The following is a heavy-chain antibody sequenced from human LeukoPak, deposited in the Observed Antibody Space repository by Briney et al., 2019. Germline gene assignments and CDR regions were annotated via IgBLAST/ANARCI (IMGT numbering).Heavy chain of an antibody. CDR1: GFTFSSYG. J-gene: IGHJ6*03. Sequence: PGGSLRLSCAASGFTFSSYGMSWVRQAPGKGLEWVSAISGSGGSTYYADSVKGRFTISRDNSKNTLYLQMNSLRAEDTAVYYCAKGNRGVMVRGVKTSYYYYMDVWGKGTTVTISS. V-gene: IGHV3-23*01. CDR3: AKGNRGVMVRGVKTSYYYYMDV. CDR2: ISGSGGST. D-gene: IGHD3-10*01.